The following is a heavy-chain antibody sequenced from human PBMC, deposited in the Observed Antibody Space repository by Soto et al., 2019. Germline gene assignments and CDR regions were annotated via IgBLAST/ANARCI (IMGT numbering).Heavy chain of an antibody. D-gene: IGHD4-17*01. CDR2: IKSKTDGGTT. Sequence: GGSLRLSCAASGFTFSNAWMSWVRQAPGKGLEWVGRIKSKTDGGTTDYAAPVKGRFTISRDDSKNTLYLQMNSLKTEDTAVYYCTTVNNYGDYVFGGYWGQGTLVTVSS. V-gene: IGHV3-15*01. J-gene: IGHJ4*02. CDR3: TTVNNYGDYVFGGY. CDR1: GFTFSNAW.